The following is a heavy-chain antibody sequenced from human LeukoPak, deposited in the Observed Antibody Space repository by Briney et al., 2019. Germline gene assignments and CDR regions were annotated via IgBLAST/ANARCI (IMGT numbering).Heavy chain of an antibody. CDR3: ARAGRIVVDNWFDP. CDR2: IYYSGST. Sequence: SETLSLTCTVSGGSISIYYWSWIRQPPGKGLEWIGYIYYSGSTNYNPSLKSRVTISVDTSKNQFSLKLSSVTAADTAVYYCARAGRIVVDNWFDPWGQGTLVTVSS. D-gene: IGHD3-22*01. V-gene: IGHV4-59*01. CDR1: GGSISIYY. J-gene: IGHJ5*02.